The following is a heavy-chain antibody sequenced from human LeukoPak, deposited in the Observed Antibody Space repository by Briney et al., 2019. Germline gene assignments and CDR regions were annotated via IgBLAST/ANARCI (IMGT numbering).Heavy chain of an antibody. Sequence: ASVKVSCKASGYSFTTYGFSWVRQAPGQGLEWMGWINAGNGNTKYSQKFQGRVTITRDTSASTAYMELSSLRSEGTAVYYCARDKLGGFDCWGQGTLVTVSS. CDR3: ARDKLGGFDC. D-gene: IGHD3-16*01. J-gene: IGHJ4*02. CDR1: GYSFTTYG. V-gene: IGHV1-3*01. CDR2: INAGNGNT.